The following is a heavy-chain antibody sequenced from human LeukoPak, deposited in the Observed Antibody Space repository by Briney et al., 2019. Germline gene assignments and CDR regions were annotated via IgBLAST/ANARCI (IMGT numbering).Heavy chain of an antibody. Sequence: GASVKVSCKASGGTFNSYAISWVRQAPGQGLEWMGGIIPIFGTTNYARKFRGRVTLTADESTSTAYMELSSLRSEDTAVYYCARGYDILTGYYNDGWFDPWGQGTLVTVSS. CDR1: GGTFNSYA. CDR3: ARGYDILTGYYNDGWFDP. V-gene: IGHV1-69*13. D-gene: IGHD3-9*01. CDR2: IIPIFGTT. J-gene: IGHJ5*02.